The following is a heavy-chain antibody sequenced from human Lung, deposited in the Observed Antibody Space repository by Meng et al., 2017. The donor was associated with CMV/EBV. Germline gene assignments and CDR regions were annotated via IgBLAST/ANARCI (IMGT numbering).Heavy chain of an antibody. CDR1: EFTFSNYA. J-gene: IGHJ4*02. V-gene: IGHV3-23*01. CDR2: ITASGGST. D-gene: IGHD6-13*01. Sequence: GGSLRLXCAASEFTFSNYAMSWVRQAPGRGLEWVSAITASGGSTYYTDSVKGRFTVSRDNSKNTLYLQMNNLRAEDTAVFYCAKAFSASWYREYYDYWGQGAXVTVSS. CDR3: AKAFSASWYREYYDY.